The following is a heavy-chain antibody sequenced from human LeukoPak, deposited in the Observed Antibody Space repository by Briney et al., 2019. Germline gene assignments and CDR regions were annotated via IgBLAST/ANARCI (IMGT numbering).Heavy chain of an antibody. J-gene: IGHJ4*02. CDR3: ARAPESPVYFDY. CDR2: INHSGST. V-gene: IGHV4-34*01. CDR1: GVSFSVYY. D-gene: IGHD4-17*01. Sequence: SETLSLTCAVYGVSFSVYYWSWIRQPPGKGLEWIGEINHSGSTNCNPSLKSRVTISVDTSKNQFSLKLSSVTAADTAVYYCARAPESPVYFDYWGQGTLVTVSS.